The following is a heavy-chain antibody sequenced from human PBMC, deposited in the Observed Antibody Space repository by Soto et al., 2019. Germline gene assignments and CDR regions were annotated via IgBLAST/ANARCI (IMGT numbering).Heavy chain of an antibody. CDR3: ARRGLEGRIAVAGTIDY. V-gene: IGHV4-34*01. CDR2: INHSGST. CDR1: GGSFSGYY. J-gene: IGHJ4*02. Sequence: SATLSLTCAVYGGSFSGYYWSWIRQPPGKGLEWIGEINHSGSTNYNPSLKSRVTISVDTSKNQFSLKLSSVTAADTAVYYCARRGLEGRIAVAGTIDYWGQGTLVTVSS. D-gene: IGHD6-19*01.